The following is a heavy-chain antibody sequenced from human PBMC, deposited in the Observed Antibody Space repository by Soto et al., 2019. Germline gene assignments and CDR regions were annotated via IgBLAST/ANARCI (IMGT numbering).Heavy chain of an antibody. D-gene: IGHD2-2*01. CDR1: GYTFTNYA. J-gene: IGHJ3*02. Sequence: QVQFVQSWAELKKPGASVKVSFKASGYTFTNYAMHWVRQAPGQRHEWMGWINAGNGNTKYSQKVQGRVTITRDTSARPAYMELTILISHDASVYSCARAGYCSSTSCSDAFDIWGQGTLVTVSS. CDR3: ARAGYCSSTSCSDAFDI. CDR2: INAGNGNT. V-gene: IGHV1-3*01.